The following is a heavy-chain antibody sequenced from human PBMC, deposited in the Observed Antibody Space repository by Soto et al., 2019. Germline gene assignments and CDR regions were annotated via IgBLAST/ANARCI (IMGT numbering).Heavy chain of an antibody. Sequence: GGSLRLSCAASGFTFSSYSMNWVRQAPGKGLEWVSSISSSSSYIYYADSVKGRFTISRDNAKNSLYLQMNSLRAEDTAVYYCARDLFRLGWSHCSSTSCVTNDYWGQGTLVTVSS. CDR2: ISSSSSYI. D-gene: IGHD2-2*01. CDR1: GFTFSSYS. J-gene: IGHJ4*02. CDR3: ARDLFRLGWSHCSSTSCVTNDY. V-gene: IGHV3-21*01.